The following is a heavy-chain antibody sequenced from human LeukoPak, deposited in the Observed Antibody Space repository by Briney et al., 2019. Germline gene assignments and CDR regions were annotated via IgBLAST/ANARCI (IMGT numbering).Heavy chain of an antibody. J-gene: IGHJ6*03. CDR3: ARDPYNGAYSEGYYYYYMDV. Sequence: GGSLRLSCAAPGITFSNYNMNWVRQAPRKGLEWISAITSSSSYTFYADSVKGRFTISRDNAQNSLYLQMNSLRVEDTAIYYCARDPYNGAYSEGYYYYYMDVWGKGTTVTVSS. CDR1: GITFSNYN. V-gene: IGHV3-21*01. D-gene: IGHD1-1*01. CDR2: ITSSSSYT.